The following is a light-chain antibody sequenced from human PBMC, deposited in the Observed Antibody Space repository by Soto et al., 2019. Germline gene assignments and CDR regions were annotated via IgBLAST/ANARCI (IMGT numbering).Light chain of an antibody. J-gene: IGKJ4*01. CDR3: QQYATSPLT. V-gene: IGKV3-20*01. Sequence: DIVLTQSPGTMSLSPGDRAALSCGASQSLSNNFLAWYQQKPGQAPRLLIPGAPSRATGIPDRFSGSGSGAEFTLTSTRVEPEDFAVYYCQQYATSPLTFGGGTKVEI. CDR2: GAP. CDR1: QSLSNNF.